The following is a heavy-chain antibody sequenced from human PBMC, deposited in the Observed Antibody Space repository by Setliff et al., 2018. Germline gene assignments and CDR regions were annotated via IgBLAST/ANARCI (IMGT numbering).Heavy chain of an antibody. Sequence: SETLSLTCTVSGGSISSGDYYWSWIRQPPGKGLEWIGYIYYSGSTYYNPSLKSRVTISVDTSKNQFSLKLSSVTAADTAVYYCARAGVYYDSSGYYYVPIFDYWGQGTLVTVSS. CDR2: IYYSGST. D-gene: IGHD3-22*01. CDR1: GGSISSGDYY. CDR3: ARAGVYYDSSGYYYVPIFDY. V-gene: IGHV4-30-4*08. J-gene: IGHJ4*02.